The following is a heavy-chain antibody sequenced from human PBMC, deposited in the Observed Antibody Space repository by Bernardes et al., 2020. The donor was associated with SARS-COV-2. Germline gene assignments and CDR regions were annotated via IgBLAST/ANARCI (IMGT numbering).Heavy chain of an antibody. CDR3: ALIVGDGRPPPDY. V-gene: IGHV3-72*01. CDR2: TRNKARSYTT. D-gene: IGHD1-26*01. CDR1: GFTFSDHY. J-gene: IGHJ4*02. Sequence: GGSLRLSCAASGFTFSDHYMDWVRQAPGKGLEWVGRTRNKARSYTTEYAASVKGRFTISRDDSKNSLYLQMNSLRTEDTAVYYCALIVGDGRPPPDYWGQGTLVTVSS.